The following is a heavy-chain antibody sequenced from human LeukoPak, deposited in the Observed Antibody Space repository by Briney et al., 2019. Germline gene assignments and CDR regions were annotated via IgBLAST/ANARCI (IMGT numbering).Heavy chain of an antibody. CDR1: GFTVSSNY. Sequence: GGSLRLSCAASGFTVSSNYMSWVRQAPGKGLEWVSVIYSGGSTYYADSVKGRFIISRDNSKNTLYLQMNSLRAEDTAVCYCARVDYGDYGFDYWGQGTLVTVSS. CDR2: IYSGGST. CDR3: ARVDYGDYGFDY. J-gene: IGHJ4*02. V-gene: IGHV3-66*01. D-gene: IGHD4-17*01.